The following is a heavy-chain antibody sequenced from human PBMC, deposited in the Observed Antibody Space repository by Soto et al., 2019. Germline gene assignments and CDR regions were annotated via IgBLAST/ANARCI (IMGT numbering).Heavy chain of an antibody. CDR1: GYTFTSYD. D-gene: IGHD3-16*01. J-gene: IGHJ6*02. Sequence: GASVKVSCKASGYTFTSYDINWVRQAPGQGLEWMGWINTYNGNTNYAQNLQGRVTLTTDTSTSTAYMELTSLRSNDTAIYYCAMVDVYVTPSPQDVWGQGTTVTVSS. CDR2: INTYNGNT. V-gene: IGHV1-18*01. CDR3: AMVDVYVTPSPQDV.